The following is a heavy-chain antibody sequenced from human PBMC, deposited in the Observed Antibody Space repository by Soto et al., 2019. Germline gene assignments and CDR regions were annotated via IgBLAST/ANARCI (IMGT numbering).Heavy chain of an antibody. CDR1: GGSISSGDYY. CDR3: GAVAGRGYYGMDV. CDR2: IYYSGST. D-gene: IGHD6-19*01. J-gene: IGHJ6*02. Sequence: PSETLSLTCTVSGGSISSGDYYWSWIRQPPGKGLEWIGYIYYSGSTYYNPSLKSRVTISVDTSKNQFSLNLSSVTAADTAVYYCGAVAGRGYYGMDVWAQGTTVTVSS. V-gene: IGHV4-30-4*01.